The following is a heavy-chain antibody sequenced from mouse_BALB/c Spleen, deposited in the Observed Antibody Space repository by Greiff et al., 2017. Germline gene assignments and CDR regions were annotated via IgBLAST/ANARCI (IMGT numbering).Heavy chain of an antibody. CDR2: INPYNDGT. D-gene: IGHD2-14*01. V-gene: IGHV1-14*01. J-gene: IGHJ3*01. CDR3: ARTRNYRYDSWFAY. CDR1: GYTFTSYV. Sequence: EVQLVESGPELVKPGASVKMSCKASGYTFTSYVMHWVKQKPGQGLEWIGYINPYNDGTKYNEKFKGKATLTSDKSSSTAYMELSSLTSEDSAVYYCARTRNYRYDSWFAYWGQGTLVTVSA.